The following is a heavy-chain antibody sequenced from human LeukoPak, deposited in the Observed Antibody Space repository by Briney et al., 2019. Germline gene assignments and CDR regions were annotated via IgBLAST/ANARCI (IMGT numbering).Heavy chain of an antibody. V-gene: IGHV3-30*04. CDR3: ARVETANNLYFDY. CDR1: GFTFSSYAYA. CDR2: ISYDGSNK. D-gene: IGHD5-24*01. J-gene: IGHJ4*02. Sequence: GGSLRLSCAASGFTFSSYAYAIHWVRQAPGKGLEWVAVISYDGSNKYYADSVKGRFIISRDNSKNTLYLQMNSLRAEDTAVYYCARVETANNLYFDYWGQGTLVTVSS.